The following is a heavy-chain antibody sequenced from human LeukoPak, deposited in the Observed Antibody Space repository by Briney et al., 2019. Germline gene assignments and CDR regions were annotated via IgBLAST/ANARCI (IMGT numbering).Heavy chain of an antibody. CDR1: GGSFSGYY. J-gene: IGHJ4*02. V-gene: IGHV4-34*01. D-gene: IGHD6-19*01. CDR3: ARRLAVAGTGFDC. CDR2: INHSGST. Sequence: SETLSLTCAVYGGSFSGYYWSWIRQPPGKGLEWIGEINHSGSTNYNPSLKSRVTISVDTSKNQFSLKLSSVTAADTAVYYCARRLAVAGTGFDCWGQGTLVTVSS.